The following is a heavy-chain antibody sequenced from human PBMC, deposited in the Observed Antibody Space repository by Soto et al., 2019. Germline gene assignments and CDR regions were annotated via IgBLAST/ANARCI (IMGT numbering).Heavy chain of an antibody. CDR3: ARHSDIVATNFDY. CDR2: IYYSGST. Sequence: PSETLSLTCTVSGGSISSSSYYWGWIRQPPGKGLEWIGSIYYSGSTYYNPSLKSRVTISVDTSKNQFSLKLSSVTAADTAVYYCARHSDIVATNFDYWGQGTLVTVSS. V-gene: IGHV4-39*01. J-gene: IGHJ4*02. CDR1: GGSISSSSYY. D-gene: IGHD5-12*01.